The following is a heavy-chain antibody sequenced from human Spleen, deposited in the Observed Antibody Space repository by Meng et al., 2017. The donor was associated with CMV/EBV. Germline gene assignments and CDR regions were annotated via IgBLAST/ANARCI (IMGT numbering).Heavy chain of an antibody. V-gene: IGHV5-51*01. CDR2: IYPGDSDT. D-gene: IGHD1-14*01. J-gene: IGHJ6*02. CDR3: ARHTPSVFFYYGMDV. CDR1: GYSFTSFC. Sequence: GESLKISCKASGYSFTSFCIAWVRQVPGKGLEWMGIIYPGDSDTRYSPSFQGQVTISADKSINTAYLQWSSLKASDTAMYYCARHTPSVFFYYGMDVWGQGTTVTVSS.